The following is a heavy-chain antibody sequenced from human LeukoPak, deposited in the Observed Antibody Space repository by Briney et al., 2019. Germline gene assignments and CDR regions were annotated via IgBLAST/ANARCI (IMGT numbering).Heavy chain of an antibody. V-gene: IGHV3-33*01. CDR3: ARAGVGAIYYFDY. CDR2: IWYDGSNK. D-gene: IGHD1-26*01. CDR1: GFTFSNYG. J-gene: IGHJ4*02. Sequence: GGSLRLSCAASGFTFSNYGMHWVRQAPGKGLEWAALIWYDGSNKYYADSVRGRFTISRDNSKNTLYLQMKSLRVEDTAVYYCARAGVGAIYYFDYWGQGTLVTVST.